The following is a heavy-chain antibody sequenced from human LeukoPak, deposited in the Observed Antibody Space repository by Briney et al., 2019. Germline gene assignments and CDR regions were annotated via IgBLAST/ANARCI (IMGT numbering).Heavy chain of an antibody. D-gene: IGHD3-16*01. V-gene: IGHV6-1*01. Sequence: SQTLSLTCAISGDSVTSGIWNWIRQSPSRGLEWLGRTYHWSKWFNDYAVSVESRMIINADTSRNQFSLQLNSVTPEDTAVYYCARDLHGSRGEFDYWGQGTLVTVSS. CDR3: ARDLHGSRGEFDY. CDR2: TYHWSKWFN. J-gene: IGHJ4*02. CDR1: GDSVTSGI.